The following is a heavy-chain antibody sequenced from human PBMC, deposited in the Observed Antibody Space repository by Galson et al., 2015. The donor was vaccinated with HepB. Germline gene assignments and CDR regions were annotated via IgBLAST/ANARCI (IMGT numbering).Heavy chain of an antibody. Sequence: SLRLSCAASGFTVSSNYMSWVRQAPGKGLEWVSIIYSGGGTDYADSVKGRFTISRDNSKNTLYLQMNSLRAEDTAVYYCASSVRSGWYSMDVWGQGTTVTVSS. CDR2: IYSGGGT. CDR1: GFTVSSNY. D-gene: IGHD6-19*01. CDR3: ASSVRSGWYSMDV. V-gene: IGHV3-66*02. J-gene: IGHJ6*02.